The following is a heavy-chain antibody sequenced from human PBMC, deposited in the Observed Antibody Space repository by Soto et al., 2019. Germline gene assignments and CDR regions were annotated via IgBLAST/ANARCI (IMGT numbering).Heavy chain of an antibody. Sequence: GGSLRLSCAASGFTFRSDSMNWVRQAPGTGLEWVSSISSSRSYIYYADSVRGRFTISRANAKNSVYLQINSLRAEATAVYFFATDCSGGSCYPGMDVWGQGTTVTVSS. D-gene: IGHD2-15*01. CDR2: ISSSRSYI. CDR1: GFTFRSDS. V-gene: IGHV3-21*01. J-gene: IGHJ6*02. CDR3: ATDCSGGSCYPGMDV.